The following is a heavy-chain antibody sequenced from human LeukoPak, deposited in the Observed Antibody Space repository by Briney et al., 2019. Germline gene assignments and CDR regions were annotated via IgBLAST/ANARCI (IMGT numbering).Heavy chain of an antibody. CDR2: IYYSGST. CDR1: GGSVSSGGYY. V-gene: IGHV4-31*03. CDR3: AREVQGHYYDSSGYRAFDI. Sequence: SQTLSLTCTVSGGSVSSGGYYLSWIREHPGKGLEWIVYIYYSGSTYYNPSLKSRVTISVDTSKNQFSLKLSSVTAADTAVYYCAREVQGHYYDSSGYRAFDIWGQGTMVTVSS. J-gene: IGHJ3*02. D-gene: IGHD3-22*01.